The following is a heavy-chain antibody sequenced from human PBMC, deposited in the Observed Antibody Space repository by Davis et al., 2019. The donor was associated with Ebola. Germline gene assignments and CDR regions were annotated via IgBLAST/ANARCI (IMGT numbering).Heavy chain of an antibody. CDR1: GFTFSSYW. D-gene: IGHD5-12*01. J-gene: IGHJ4*02. V-gene: IGHV3-7*03. CDR3: ARVGGYDNFDY. CDR2: IKQDGSEK. Sequence: GESLKISCAASGFTFSSYWMSWVRQAPGKGLEWVANIKQDGSEKYYVDSVKGRFTISRDNAKNSLYLQMNSLRADDTAVYYCARVGGYDNFDYWGQGTLVTVSS.